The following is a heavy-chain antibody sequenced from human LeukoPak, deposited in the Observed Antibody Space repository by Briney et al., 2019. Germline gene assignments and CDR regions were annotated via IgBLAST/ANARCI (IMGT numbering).Heavy chain of an antibody. CDR1: GFTLSTYW. CDR3: VRDLGGRSGH. V-gene: IGHV3-74*01. Sequence: QTGGSLRLSCVASGFTLSTYWMHWVRQAPGKGLVWVSRINEDGSTTNYADSVKGRSTIFRDNAKNTLYLQMNSLRAEDTAVYYCVRDLGGRSGHWGQGTLVTVSS. CDR2: INEDGSTT. J-gene: IGHJ4*02. D-gene: IGHD1-26*01.